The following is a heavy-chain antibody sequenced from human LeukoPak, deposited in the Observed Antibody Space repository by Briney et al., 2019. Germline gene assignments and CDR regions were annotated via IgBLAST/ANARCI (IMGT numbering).Heavy chain of an antibody. J-gene: IGHJ6*03. CDR2: IDSDGSRI. CDR1: GFTFSTSW. D-gene: IGHD1-1*01. Sequence: GGSLRLSCEGSGFTFSTSWMHWVRQAPGKGLVWVSRIDSDGSRITYADSVKGRFTISRDNAKNTVYLQMSSLRAEDTAVYYCARVPSWKGYMDVWGKGTTVTVSS. V-gene: IGHV3-74*03. CDR3: ARVPSWKGYMDV.